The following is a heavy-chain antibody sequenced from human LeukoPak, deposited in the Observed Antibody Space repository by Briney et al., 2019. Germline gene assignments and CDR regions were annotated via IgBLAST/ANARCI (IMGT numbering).Heavy chain of an antibody. CDR3: AREENYYDTFDI. CDR1: GGSFSGYY. V-gene: IGHV4-34*01. Sequence: PSETLSLTCAVYGGSFSGYYWSWIRQPPGKGLEWIGEINHSGSTNYNPSLKSRVTISVDTSKNQFSLKLSSVTAADTAVYYCAREENYYDTFDIWGQGTMVTVSS. D-gene: IGHD3-10*01. J-gene: IGHJ3*02. CDR2: INHSGST.